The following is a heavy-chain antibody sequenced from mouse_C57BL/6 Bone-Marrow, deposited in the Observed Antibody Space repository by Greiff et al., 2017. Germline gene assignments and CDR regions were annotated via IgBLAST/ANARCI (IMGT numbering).Heavy chain of an antibody. CDR3: ARSAGSSYRFAY. CDR2: IYPGGGYT. CDR1: GYTFTNYW. Sequence: QVQLKESGAELVRPGTSVKMSCKASGYTFTNYWIGWAKQRPGHGLEWIGDIYPGGGYTNYNEKLQGKATLTADKSSSTAYMQFSSLTSEDSAIYYCARSAGSSYRFAYWGQGTLVTVSA. V-gene: IGHV1-63*01. D-gene: IGHD1-1*01. J-gene: IGHJ3*01.